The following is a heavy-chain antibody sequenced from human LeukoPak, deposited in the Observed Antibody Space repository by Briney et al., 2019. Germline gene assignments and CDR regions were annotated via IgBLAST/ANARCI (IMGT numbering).Heavy chain of an antibody. V-gene: IGHV3-30*04. CDR2: ISYVGSNK. CDR1: GFTSSSYA. Sequence: GRCLRLSCAASGFTSSSYAMHGVRQAPGKGVGWVAVISYVGSNKYYADSAKGRFTISRDNTKNTLYLQMNSLGAEDTAVYYCARDQGYTFDYWGQGTLVTVSS. D-gene: IGHD5-24*01. J-gene: IGHJ4*02. CDR3: ARDQGYTFDY.